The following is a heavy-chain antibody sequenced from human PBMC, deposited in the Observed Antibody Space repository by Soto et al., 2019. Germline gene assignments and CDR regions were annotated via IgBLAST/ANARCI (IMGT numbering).Heavy chain of an antibody. V-gene: IGHV4-30-4*01. Sequence: SETLPLTCTVSGDSVSRDGFHWACLRTPAGRGLERIGHIYIGGSSYYRPSLESRMHMSLDATRNHYTLRLTPLTAEDAAVYFCARGPVGLDTISYFDYWGQGKLVTVSS. CDR2: IYIGGSS. J-gene: IGHJ4*02. CDR3: ARGPVGLDTISYFDY. D-gene: IGHD3-3*01. CDR1: GDSVSRDGFH.